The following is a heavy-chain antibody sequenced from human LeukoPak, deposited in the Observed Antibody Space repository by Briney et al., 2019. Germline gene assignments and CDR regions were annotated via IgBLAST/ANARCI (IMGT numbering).Heavy chain of an antibody. D-gene: IGHD3-3*01. J-gene: IGHJ3*02. V-gene: IGHV4-61*02. CDR3: ARDSRGITIFGVIIRAFDI. CDR1: GGSISSGSFY. CDR2: IYTGGTT. Sequence: SQTLSLTCTVSGGSISSGSFYWNWIRQSAGKGLEWIGRIYTGGTTNYNPSLKSRVTISADTSKNQFSLKLSSVTAADTAVYYCARDSRGITIFGVIIRAFDIWGQGTMVTVSS.